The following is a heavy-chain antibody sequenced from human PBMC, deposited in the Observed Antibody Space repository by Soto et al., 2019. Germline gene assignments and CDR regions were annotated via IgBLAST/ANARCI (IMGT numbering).Heavy chain of an antibody. Sequence: PSETLSLTCAVSGGSISSGGYSWRWIRQPPGKGLEWIGCIYHSGSTYYNPSLKSRVTISVDRSKNQFSLKLSSVTAADTAVYYCARGSVTSGGRDFDNWGQGTMVTVSS. V-gene: IGHV4-30-2*01. D-gene: IGHD4-17*01. CDR1: GGSISSGGYS. CDR3: ARGSVTSGGRDFDN. J-gene: IGHJ3*02. CDR2: IYHSGST.